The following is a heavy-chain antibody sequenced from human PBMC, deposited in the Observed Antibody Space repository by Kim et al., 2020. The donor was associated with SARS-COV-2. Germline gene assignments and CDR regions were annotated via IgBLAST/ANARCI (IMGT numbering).Heavy chain of an antibody. Sequence: SETLSLTCTVSGGSISSYYWSWIRQPPGKGLEWIGYIYYSGSTNYNPSLKSRVTISVDTSKNQFSLKLSSVTAADTAVYYCARGAGGYYDSSGYLFYYWGQGTLVTVSS. V-gene: IGHV4-59*08. J-gene: IGHJ4*02. CDR2: IYYSGST. CDR3: ARGAGGYYDSSGYLFYY. CDR1: GGSISSYY. D-gene: IGHD3-22*01.